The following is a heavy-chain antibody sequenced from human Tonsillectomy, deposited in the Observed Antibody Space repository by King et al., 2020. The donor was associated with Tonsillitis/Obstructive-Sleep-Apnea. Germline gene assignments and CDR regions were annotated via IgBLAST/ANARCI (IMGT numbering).Heavy chain of an antibody. V-gene: IGHV6-1*01. CDR1: GDSVSSNSAA. CDR2: TYYRSKWYN. Sequence: VQLQQSGPGLVKPSQTPSLTCAISGDSVSSNSAAWNWIRQSPSRGLEWLGRTYYRSKWYNDYAVSVKSRVTINPDTSKNQFSLHLNSVTPEDTAVYFCVRSNWNPCGYYYGMDLWGQGTTVTVSS. J-gene: IGHJ6*02. D-gene: IGHD1-20*01. CDR3: VRSNWNPCGYYYGMDL.